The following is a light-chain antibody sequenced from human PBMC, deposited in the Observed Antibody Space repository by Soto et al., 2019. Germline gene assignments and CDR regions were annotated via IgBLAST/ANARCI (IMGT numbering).Light chain of an antibody. CDR1: SSDVGGSNY. J-gene: IGLJ1*01. V-gene: IGLV2-14*01. Sequence: QSVLTQPASVSGSPGQSITISCTGTSSDVGGSNYVSWYQQLPGKAPKLMIYDVSDRPSGVSNRFSGSKSGNTASLTISGLQAEDEADYYCSSYTSSSLYVFGTGTKVTAL. CDR3: SSYTSSSLYV. CDR2: DVS.